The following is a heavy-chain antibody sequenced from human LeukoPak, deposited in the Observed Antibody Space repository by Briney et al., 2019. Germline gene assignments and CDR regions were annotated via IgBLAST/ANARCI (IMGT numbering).Heavy chain of an antibody. V-gene: IGHV4-39*01. D-gene: IGHD6-19*01. J-gene: IGHJ4*02. CDR1: RGYVSSSRFY. CDR3: ARLSAAGNGCAGDS. CDR2: LYYSGTT. Sequence: SETLSLTCTVSRGYVSSSRFYWIWIRQPPGKRLMWIGNLYYSGTTNYNPSLKRLVTISVQTSKNKFSLKLTSVTAADTAVYFCARLSAAGNGCAGDSWGQGSLVTVSS.